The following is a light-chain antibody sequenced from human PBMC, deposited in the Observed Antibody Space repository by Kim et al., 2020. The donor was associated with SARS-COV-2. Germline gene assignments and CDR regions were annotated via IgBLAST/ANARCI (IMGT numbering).Light chain of an antibody. J-gene: IGKJ2*01. CDR2: AAS. CDR3: QQSYSTPRT. CDR1: QSISRY. V-gene: IGKV1-39*01. Sequence: SASVGDRVTITCRASQSISRYLYWYQQKPGKAPKLLIYAASSLQSGVPSRFSGSGSGTDFTLTISSLQPEDSATYYCQQSYSTPRTFGQGTKLEI.